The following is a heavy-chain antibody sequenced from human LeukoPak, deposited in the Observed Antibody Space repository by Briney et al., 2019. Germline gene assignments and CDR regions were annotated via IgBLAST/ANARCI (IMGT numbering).Heavy chain of an antibody. CDR1: GVSFSGYY. Sequence: SSETLSLTCAVYGVSFSGYYWSWIRHPPGKGLEGIGEINHSGSTNYSPPLKRRLTISVDTSKKQFPLKLSSVTAADTAVYYCARDLRYSPVYFDYWGQGTLVTVSS. V-gene: IGHV4-34*01. CDR2: INHSGST. CDR3: ARDLRYSPVYFDY. J-gene: IGHJ4*02. D-gene: IGHD5-18*01.